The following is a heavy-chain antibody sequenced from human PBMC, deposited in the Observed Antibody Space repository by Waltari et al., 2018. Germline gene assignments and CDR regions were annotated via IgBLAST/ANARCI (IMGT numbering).Heavy chain of an antibody. D-gene: IGHD5-12*01. V-gene: IGHV3-74*01. CDR1: GFTFRNYW. Sequence: EVLLVESGGGLVQPGGSLRVSCEVSGFTFRNYWMHWVRQVPGHGLMWVAGIDSDGTRTHYADAVKGRFTISRDNAKNTMSLNMISLSAEDMAVYFCARGADRGHSGSSPYYFDDWGQGTLVTVSS. J-gene: IGHJ4*02. CDR2: IDSDGTRT. CDR3: ARGADRGHSGSSPYYFDD.